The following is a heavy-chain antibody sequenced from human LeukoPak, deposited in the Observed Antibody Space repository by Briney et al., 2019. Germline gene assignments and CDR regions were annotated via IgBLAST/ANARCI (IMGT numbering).Heavy chain of an antibody. CDR3: ARHPFPHEEIVGAH. D-gene: IGHD1-26*01. J-gene: IGHJ4*02. V-gene: IGHV3-20*04. Sequence: GGSLRLSCAASGFTFDDYGMSWVRQAPGKGLEWVSGINWNGGSTGYADSVKGRFTISRDNAKNSLYLQMNSLRAEDTALYYCARHPFPHEEIVGAHWGQGPLVTVSS. CDR1: GFTFDDYG. CDR2: INWNGGST.